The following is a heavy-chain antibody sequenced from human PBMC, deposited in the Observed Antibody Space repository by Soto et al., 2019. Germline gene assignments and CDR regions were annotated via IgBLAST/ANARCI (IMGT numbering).Heavy chain of an antibody. CDR1: GDSISSGGYF. CDR2: IFYSGTT. Sequence: QVQLQESGPGLVKPSQTLSLTCTVSGDSISSGGYFWNWIRHHPGKGLEWIGYIFYSGTTFYNPSLKSRLSISVDTSNNKFALNQTSVTAADTAVYFGARGRLRGRYFDYWGQGALVTVSS. J-gene: IGHJ4*02. CDR3: ARGRLRGRYFDY. D-gene: IGHD4-17*01. V-gene: IGHV4-31*03.